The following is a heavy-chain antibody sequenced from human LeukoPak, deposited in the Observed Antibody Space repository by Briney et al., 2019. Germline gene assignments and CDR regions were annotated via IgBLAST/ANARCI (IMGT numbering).Heavy chain of an antibody. J-gene: IGHJ4*02. D-gene: IGHD6-13*01. Sequence: PSETLSLTCTVSGGSISSYYWSWIRQPPGKGLEWIGYIYYSGSTNYNPSLKSRVTISVDTSKNQFSLKLTSVTAADTAVYYCAGKSGIAAAYNHLYFDYWGRGTLVTVSS. CDR3: AGKSGIAAAYNHLYFDY. CDR2: IYYSGST. CDR1: GGSISSYY. V-gene: IGHV4-59*01.